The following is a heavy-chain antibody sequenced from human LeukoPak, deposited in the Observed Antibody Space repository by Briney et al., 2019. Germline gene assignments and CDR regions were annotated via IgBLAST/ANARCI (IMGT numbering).Heavy chain of an antibody. CDR3: ARDPTSTAVVGVNWFDP. J-gene: IGHJ5*02. CDR1: GFTFSTYS. D-gene: IGHD4-23*01. V-gene: IGHV3-21*01. CDR2: ISSSANYI. Sequence: PGGSLRLSCAASGFTFSTYSMNWVRQAPGKGLEWVSSISSSANYIYYAGSVKGRFTNSRDNAKNSLYLQMNSLRAEDTAVYYCARDPTSTAVVGVNWFDPWGQGTVVTVSS.